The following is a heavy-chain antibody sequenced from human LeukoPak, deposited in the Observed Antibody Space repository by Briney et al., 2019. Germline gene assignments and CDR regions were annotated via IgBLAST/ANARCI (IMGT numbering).Heavy chain of an antibody. Sequence: PSETLSLTCTVSGGSISSSSYYWGWIRQPPGKGLEWIGSIYYSGSTYYNPSLKSRVTISVDTSKNQFSLKLSSVTAADTAVYYCARQGGTRQGRFDYWGQGTLVTVSS. CDR2: IYYSGST. V-gene: IGHV4-39*01. J-gene: IGHJ4*02. CDR3: ARQGGTRQGRFDY. CDR1: GGSISSSSYY. D-gene: IGHD1-1*01.